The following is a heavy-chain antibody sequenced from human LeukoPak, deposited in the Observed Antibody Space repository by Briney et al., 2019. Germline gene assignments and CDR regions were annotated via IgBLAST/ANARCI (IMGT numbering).Heavy chain of an antibody. D-gene: IGHD3-9*01. Sequence: GGSLRLSCAASGFTFSSYSMNWVRQAPGKGLEWVSSIGTTGSYMFYADSVKGRFTISRDNAKNTLYLQMNSLRAEDTAVYYCARDGWLRYFDSFDYWSQGTLVTVSS. CDR3: ARDGWLRYFDSFDY. CDR2: IGTTGSYM. CDR1: GFTFSSYS. V-gene: IGHV3-21*01. J-gene: IGHJ4*02.